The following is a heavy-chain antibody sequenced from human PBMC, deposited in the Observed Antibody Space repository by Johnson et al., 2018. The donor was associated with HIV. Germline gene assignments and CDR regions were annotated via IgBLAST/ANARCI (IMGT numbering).Heavy chain of an antibody. CDR3: ARYSSGWYESAFDI. J-gene: IGHJ3*02. CDR2: IYSGGST. V-gene: IGHV3-66*01. CDR1: GFTVSSNY. Sequence: DVQVVESGGGLVQPGGSLRLSCAASGFTVSSNYMSWVRQAPGKGLEWVSVIYSGGSTYYADSVKGRFTISRDNSKNTLYLQMNSLRAEDTAVYYCARYSSGWYESAFDIWGQGTMVTVSS. D-gene: IGHD6-19*01.